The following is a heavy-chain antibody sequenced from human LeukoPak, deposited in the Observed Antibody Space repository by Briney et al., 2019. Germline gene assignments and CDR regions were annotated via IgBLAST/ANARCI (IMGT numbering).Heavy chain of an antibody. J-gene: IGHJ4*02. D-gene: IGHD6-19*01. CDR3: ARAQIGGWQFDY. Sequence: GASVKVSCKASGYTFTSYGISWVRQAPGQGLEWMGWINPNSGGTNYAQKFQGRVTMTRDTSISTAYMELSRLRSDDTAVYYCARAQIGGWQFDYWGQGTLVTVSS. CDR2: INPNSGGT. V-gene: IGHV1-2*02. CDR1: GYTFTSYG.